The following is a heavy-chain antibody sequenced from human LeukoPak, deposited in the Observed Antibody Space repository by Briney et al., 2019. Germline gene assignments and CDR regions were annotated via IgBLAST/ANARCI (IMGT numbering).Heavy chain of an antibody. D-gene: IGHD5-18*01. J-gene: IGHJ4*02. CDR1: GGSISSGSYY. V-gene: IGHV4-61*02. Sequence: SQTLSLTCTVSGGSISSGSYYWSWIRQPAGKGLEWIGRIYTSGSTNYNPSLKSRVTISVDTSKNQFSLKLSSVTAADTAVYYCAKLVDTAIVDDYWGQGTLVTVSS. CDR2: IYTSGST. CDR3: AKLVDTAIVDDY.